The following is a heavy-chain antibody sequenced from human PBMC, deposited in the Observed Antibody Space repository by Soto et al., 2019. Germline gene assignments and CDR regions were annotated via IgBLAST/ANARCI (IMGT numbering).Heavy chain of an antibody. Sequence: PSETLSLTCTVSGDSISSGGSYWSWIRQYPGKGLEWIGYIHDSGRTYYNPSLKSRVTISLDTSKNQFSLKLSSVTAADTAVYYCARDEGYQLPGPNWGQRTLVTVSS. D-gene: IGHD2-2*01. CDR2: IHDSGRT. J-gene: IGHJ4*02. CDR1: GDSISSGGSY. CDR3: ARDEGYQLPGPN. V-gene: IGHV4-31*03.